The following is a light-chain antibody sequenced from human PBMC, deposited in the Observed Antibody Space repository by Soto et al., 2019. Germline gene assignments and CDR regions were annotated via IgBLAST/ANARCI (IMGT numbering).Light chain of an antibody. CDR3: QQYNNWPPVT. Sequence: EIVMTQSPATLSVSPGERATLSCRASQSVGSNLACYQQKAGQAPRLLIYGASTRSTCIPARFSGSGSGTEFTLTISSLQSEDFALYYCQQYNNWPPVTFGQGTRLDIK. J-gene: IGKJ5*01. CDR1: QSVGSN. V-gene: IGKV3-15*01. CDR2: GAS.